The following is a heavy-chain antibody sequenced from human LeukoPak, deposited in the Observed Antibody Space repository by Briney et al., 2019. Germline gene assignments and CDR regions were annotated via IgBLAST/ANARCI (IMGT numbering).Heavy chain of an antibody. CDR3: ARKAPKKGWFDP. Sequence: PSETMSLSCTVSGGSNNSYYWSWIRQPPGKGLEWIGYTHPSGNTNYSPSLKSRVTISIDMSRNQFSLKLSSVTAADTAIYYCARKAPKKGWFDPWGQGTLVTVSS. V-gene: IGHV4-4*09. CDR2: THPSGNT. CDR1: GGSNNSYY. J-gene: IGHJ5*02.